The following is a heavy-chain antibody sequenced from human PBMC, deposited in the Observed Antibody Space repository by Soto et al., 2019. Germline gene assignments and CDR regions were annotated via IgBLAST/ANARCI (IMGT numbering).Heavy chain of an antibody. Sequence: HPGGSLRLSCVASGFTFEDYAMHWVRQAPEKGLEWVSGISWNSGRIEYADSVKGRFTISRDNAKNSLYLQMNSLRPEDTALYYGTKGGYDVLRAFDYWGQGTLVTVSS. CDR2: ISWNSGRI. V-gene: IGHV3-9*01. D-gene: IGHD3-9*01. CDR3: TKGGYDVLRAFDY. CDR1: GFTFEDYA. J-gene: IGHJ4*02.